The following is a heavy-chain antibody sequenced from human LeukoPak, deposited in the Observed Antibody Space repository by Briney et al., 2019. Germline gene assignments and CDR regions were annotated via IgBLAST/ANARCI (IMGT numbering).Heavy chain of an antibody. CDR1: GGPFSGYY. D-gene: IGHD5-24*01. V-gene: IGHV4-34*01. J-gene: IGHJ4*02. Sequence: PTETLSLTCGVHGGPFSGYYWNWIRQPPGKGLEWIGEIDHSGNMNYNPSLKSRVTISVNTSKHHFSLELSSVTAADTAVYYCAGGLSGYIRRYYFDYWGQGTLVTVSS. CDR2: IDHSGNM. CDR3: AGGLSGYIRRYYFDY.